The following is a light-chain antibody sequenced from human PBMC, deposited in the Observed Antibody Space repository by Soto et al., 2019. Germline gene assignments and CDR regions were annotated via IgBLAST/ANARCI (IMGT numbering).Light chain of an antibody. Sequence: QSALTQPASVSGSPGQSITISCTGTSDDVGAYNLVSWYQQHPGQAPKVLIYKVSNRPSGVSNRFSGSKSGNTASLTVSGLQAEDEADYYCSSYAGSNNLGFGGGTKVTVL. V-gene: IGLV2-14*03. CDR2: KVS. CDR3: SSYAGSNNLG. CDR1: SDDVGAYNL. J-gene: IGLJ3*02.